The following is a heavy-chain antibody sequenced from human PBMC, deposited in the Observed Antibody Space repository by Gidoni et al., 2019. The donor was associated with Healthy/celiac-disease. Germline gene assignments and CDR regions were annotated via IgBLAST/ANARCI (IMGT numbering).Heavy chain of an antibody. CDR1: GFTFSDYY. CDR2: VSSSGSTI. Sequence: QVQLVESGGGLVKPGGSLRLSCAAPGFTFSDYYMSWIRPAPGKGLEWVLYVSSSGSTIYYADSVKGRFTISRDNAKNSLYLQMNSLRAEDTAVYYCAREEGMITFGGVIVGPVDYWGQGTLVTVSS. D-gene: IGHD3-16*02. CDR3: AREEGMITFGGVIVGPVDY. V-gene: IGHV3-11*01. J-gene: IGHJ4*02.